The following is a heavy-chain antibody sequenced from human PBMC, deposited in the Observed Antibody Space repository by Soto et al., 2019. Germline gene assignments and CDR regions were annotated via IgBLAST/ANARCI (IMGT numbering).Heavy chain of an antibody. CDR2: IFYSDNT. Sequence: SETLSLTCTVSGGSISTYYWSWIRQSPGKGLEWIGYIFYSDNTNYNPSLRSRVTISVDTSKSQFSLKLTSVTAADTAVYYCARGEGYGGNSVGGYFDYWGQGTLVTVSS. D-gene: IGHD4-17*01. CDR3: ARGEGYGGNSVGGYFDY. J-gene: IGHJ4*02. V-gene: IGHV4-59*01. CDR1: GGSISTYY.